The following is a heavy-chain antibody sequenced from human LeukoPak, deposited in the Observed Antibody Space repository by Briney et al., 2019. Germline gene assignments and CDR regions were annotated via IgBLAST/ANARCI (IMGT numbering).Heavy chain of an antibody. Sequence: KLGGSLRLSCAASGFSFSDYYMSWVRQAPGKGLEWVSYISGDGTTRHYADSVRGRFTVSRDNAKKSVFLQMNSLRAEDTAIYYCTREDYYYASGYWGQGTLVTVSS. CDR3: TREDYYYASGY. V-gene: IGHV3-11*04. CDR2: ISGDGTTR. D-gene: IGHD3-10*01. J-gene: IGHJ4*02. CDR1: GFSFSDYY.